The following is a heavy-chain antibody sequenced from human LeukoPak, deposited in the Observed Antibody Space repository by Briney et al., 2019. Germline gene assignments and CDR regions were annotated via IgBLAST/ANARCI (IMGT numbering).Heavy chain of an antibody. D-gene: IGHD5-12*01. CDR3: ARGVATGIFDY. CDR2: IIPILGIA. J-gene: IGHJ4*02. CDR1: GGTFSSYA. V-gene: IGHV1-69*04. Sequence: GSSVKVSCKASGGTFSSYAISWVRQAPGQGLEWMGRIIPILGIANYAQKFQGRVTITADKSTSTAYMELSSLRSEDTAVYYCARGVATGIFDYWGQGTLVTVSS.